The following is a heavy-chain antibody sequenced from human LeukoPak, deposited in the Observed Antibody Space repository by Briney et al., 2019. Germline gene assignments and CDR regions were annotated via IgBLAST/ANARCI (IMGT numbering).Heavy chain of an antibody. V-gene: IGHV3-53*01. CDR1: GFTVSSNS. Sequence: GGSLRLSCTVSGFTVSSNSMSWVRQAPGKGLEWVSFIFSSTHYSDSVKGRFTISRDNAKNSLHLQMNSLRAEDTAVYYFARSISNYWGQGTLVTVSS. D-gene: IGHD2-21*01. CDR3: ARSISNY. J-gene: IGHJ4*02. CDR2: IFSST.